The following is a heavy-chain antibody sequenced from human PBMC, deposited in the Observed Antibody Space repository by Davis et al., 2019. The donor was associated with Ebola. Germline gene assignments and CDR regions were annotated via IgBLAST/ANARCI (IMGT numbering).Heavy chain of an antibody. D-gene: IGHD6-19*01. Sequence: SETLSLTCTVSGGSISSYYWTWIRQPPGKGLEWIGYIYYSGSTNYNPSLKSRVTISVDTSKNQFSLKLSSVTAADTAVYYCARHSSGTKGWFDPWGQGTLVTVSS. CDR2: IYYSGST. CDR1: GGSISSYY. CDR3: ARHSSGTKGWFDP. V-gene: IGHV4-59*08. J-gene: IGHJ5*02.